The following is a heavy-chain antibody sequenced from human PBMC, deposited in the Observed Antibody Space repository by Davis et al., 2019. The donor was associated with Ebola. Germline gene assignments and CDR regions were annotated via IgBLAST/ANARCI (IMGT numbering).Heavy chain of an antibody. D-gene: IGHD4-17*01. Sequence: AASVKVSCKASGYTFTSYYMHWVRQAPGQGLEWMGIINPIGGSTSYAQKFQGRVTMTRDTSTSTVYMELSSLRSEDTAVYYCAREYGDYGRGYYGMDVWGQGTTVTVSS. V-gene: IGHV1-46*01. CDR1: GYTFTSYY. J-gene: IGHJ6*02. CDR2: INPIGGST. CDR3: AREYGDYGRGYYGMDV.